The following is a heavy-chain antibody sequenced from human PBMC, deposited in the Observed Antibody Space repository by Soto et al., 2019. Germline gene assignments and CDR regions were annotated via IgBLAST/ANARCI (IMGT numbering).Heavy chain of an antibody. V-gene: IGHV3-74*01. CDR2: ISTDASST. J-gene: IGHJ1*01. CDR3: ARLPNKSPQN. CDR1: GFTFSSYW. Sequence: EVQLVESGGGLVQPGGSLRLSCAASGFTFSSYWMHWVRQAPGKGLVWVSSISTDASSTSYADPVKGRFTISRDNAKNTLYLQMNSVRAEDTAVYYFARLPNKSPQNWGQGTLVIVSP.